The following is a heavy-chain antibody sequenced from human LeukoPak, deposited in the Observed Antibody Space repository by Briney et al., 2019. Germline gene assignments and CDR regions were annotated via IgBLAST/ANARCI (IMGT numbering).Heavy chain of an antibody. D-gene: IGHD6-6*01. CDR2: INPNSGGT. CDR3: ARDRPRQQVAYFFDY. Sequence: GASVKVSCKASGYTFTGYYMHWVRQAPGQGLEWMGWINPNSGGTNYAQKFQGWVTMTRDTSISTAYMELSRLRSDDTAVYYCARDRPRQQVAYFFDYWGQGTLVTVSS. J-gene: IGHJ4*02. CDR1: GYTFTGYY. V-gene: IGHV1-2*04.